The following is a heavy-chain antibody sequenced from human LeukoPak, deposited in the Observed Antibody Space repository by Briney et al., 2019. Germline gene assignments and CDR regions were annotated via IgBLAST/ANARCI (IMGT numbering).Heavy chain of an antibody. Sequence: SETLSLSCTVSGGSNNSYYWSWIRQPPGKGLEWIGYTHPSGNTNYSPSLKSRVTISIDTSRNQFSLKLSSVTAADTAVYYCARKAPKKGWFDPWGQGTLITVSS. CDR2: THPSGNT. V-gene: IGHV4-4*09. CDR1: GGSNNSYY. CDR3: ARKAPKKGWFDP. J-gene: IGHJ5*02.